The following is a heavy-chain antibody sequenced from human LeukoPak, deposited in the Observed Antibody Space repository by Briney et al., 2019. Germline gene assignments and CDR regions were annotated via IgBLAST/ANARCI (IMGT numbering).Heavy chain of an antibody. J-gene: IGHJ4*02. V-gene: IGHV4-39*01. CDR2: IHYVGNT. CDR3: ARQCSGGNCNFALDY. Sequence: KTPETPSLTCTVSGDSISSSSSYWGWIRQPPGKGLEWIGSIHYVGNTYYNPSLKSRVPMSVDTSKKQFSLRLSSVTAADTAVYYCARQCSGGNCNFALDYWGQGTLVTVSS. D-gene: IGHD2-15*01. CDR1: GDSISSSSSY.